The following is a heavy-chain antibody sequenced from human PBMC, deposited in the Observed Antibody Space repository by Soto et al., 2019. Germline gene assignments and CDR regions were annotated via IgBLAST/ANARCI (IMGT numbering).Heavy chain of an antibody. J-gene: IGHJ3*02. Sequence: GGSLRLSCAASGFTFSSYGMHWVRQAPGKGLEWVAVIWYDGSNKYYADSVKGRFTISRDNSKNTLYLQMNSLRAEDTAVYYCARDRTSYSSGTGGAFDIWGQGTMVTVSS. D-gene: IGHD6-19*01. CDR1: GFTFSSYG. CDR3: ARDRTSYSSGTGGAFDI. V-gene: IGHV3-33*01. CDR2: IWYDGSNK.